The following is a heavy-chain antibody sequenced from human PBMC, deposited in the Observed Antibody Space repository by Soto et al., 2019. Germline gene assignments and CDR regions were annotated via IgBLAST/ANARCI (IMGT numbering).Heavy chain of an antibody. D-gene: IGHD3-10*01. J-gene: IGHJ5*02. CDR3: ARERQWFGEVA. CDR2: VSYSGDT. CDR1: TESYF. Sequence: QVQLQESGPGLVKPSETLSLTCTVSTESYFWHWVRQPPGKGLEWVAYVSYSGDTTYNPSLKSRVTISLDTSRNELSLNLTSVTEADTAVYYCARERQWFGEVAWGQGTRVTVSP. V-gene: IGHV4-59*01.